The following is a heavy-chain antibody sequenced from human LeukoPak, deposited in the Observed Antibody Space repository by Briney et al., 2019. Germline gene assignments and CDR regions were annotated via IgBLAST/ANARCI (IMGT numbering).Heavy chain of an antibody. J-gene: IGHJ6*03. Sequence: PSETLSLTCAVYGGSFSGYYWSWIRQPPGKGLEWIGEINHSGSTNYNPSLKSRVTISVDTSKNQFSLKLSSVTAADTAVYYCARSTPRIVASTFYYYYYYMDVWGKGTTVTVSS. V-gene: IGHV4-34*01. D-gene: IGHD5-12*01. CDR2: INHSGST. CDR1: GGSFSGYY. CDR3: ARSTPRIVASTFYYYYYYMDV.